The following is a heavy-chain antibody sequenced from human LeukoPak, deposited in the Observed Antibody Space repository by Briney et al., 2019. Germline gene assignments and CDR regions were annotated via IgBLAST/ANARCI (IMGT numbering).Heavy chain of an antibody. CDR2: IITILGIT. CDR1: GGTFSSYT. CDR3: ATGTTTITAGAFDI. D-gene: IGHD4-17*01. J-gene: IGHJ3*02. Sequence: SVTVSCQASGGTFSSYTIHWVRQAAGQGLEWMGRIITILGITNYAQNFQGRVTIRADKSTSTAYMELSDLRSEDTAVYYCATGTTTITAGAFDIWGQGTMVTVSS. V-gene: IGHV1-69*02.